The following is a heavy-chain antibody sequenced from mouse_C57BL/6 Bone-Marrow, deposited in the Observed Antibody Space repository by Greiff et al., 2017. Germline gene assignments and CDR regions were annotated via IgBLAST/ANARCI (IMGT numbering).Heavy chain of an antibody. V-gene: IGHV1-54*01. CDR2: INPGSGGT. J-gene: IGHJ3*01. Sequence: VQLQQSGAELVRPGTSVKVSCKASGYDFTNYLIEWVKQRPGQGLEWIGVINPGSGGTNYNEKFQGKATLTADKSSSTAYLQLISLTSEDSAVYFCATTGTGWFAYWGQGTLVTVSA. CDR1: GYDFTNYL. D-gene: IGHD4-1*02. CDR3: ATTGTGWFAY.